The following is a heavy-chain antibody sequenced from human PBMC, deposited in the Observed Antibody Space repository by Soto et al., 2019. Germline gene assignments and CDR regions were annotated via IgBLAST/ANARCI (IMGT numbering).Heavy chain of an antibody. J-gene: IGHJ4*02. D-gene: IGHD3-22*01. V-gene: IGHV4-30-4*01. Sequence: PXETLSLTCAGSGYSINTDYYWSWIRQPPVKGLEWIGHIYYTGGTFYSPSLKSRLALSVDTSKNRFSLRLSSVTAADTAVYYCARDTASKDYDSHSYYPHFDYWGQGALVTVSS. CDR3: ARDTASKDYDSHSYYPHFDY. CDR1: GYSINTDYY. CDR2: IYYTGGT.